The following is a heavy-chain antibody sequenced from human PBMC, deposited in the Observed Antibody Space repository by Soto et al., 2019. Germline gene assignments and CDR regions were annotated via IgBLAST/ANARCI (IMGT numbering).Heavy chain of an antibody. CDR3: ARYSYGLSLFDY. Sequence: RASVKVSCKASGGTFSSYAISWVRQAPGQGLEWMGGIIPIFGTANYAQKFQGRVTITADESTSTAYMELSSLRSEDTAVYYCARYSYGLSLFDYWGQGTLVTVSS. CDR1: GGTFSSYA. CDR2: IIPIFGTA. J-gene: IGHJ4*02. V-gene: IGHV1-69*13. D-gene: IGHD5-18*01.